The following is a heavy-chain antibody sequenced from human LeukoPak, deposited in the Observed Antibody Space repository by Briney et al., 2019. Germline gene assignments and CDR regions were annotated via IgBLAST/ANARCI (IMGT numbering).Heavy chain of an antibody. CDR1: GFIVSSDY. D-gene: IGHD3-9*01. J-gene: IGHJ4*02. CDR2: IYNSGAT. V-gene: IGHV3-53*01. CDR3: ARVLRYYDILTGYYNAGFDY. Sequence: GESLRLSCAASGFIVSSDYMNWVRQAPGKGLEWVSVIYNSGATYYADSVKGRFTISRDNSKNTLYLQMNSLRVEDTAVYYCARVLRYYDILTGYYNAGFDYWGQGTLVTVSS.